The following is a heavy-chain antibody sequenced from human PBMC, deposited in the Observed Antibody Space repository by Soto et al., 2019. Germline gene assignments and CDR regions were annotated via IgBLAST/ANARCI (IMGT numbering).Heavy chain of an antibody. J-gene: IGHJ4*03. CDR1: GYIFTNYV. CDR2: INAGNGNT. Sequence: ASVTVSCKASGYIFTNYVMHWVRQAPGQRLEWMGWINAGNGNTKYSQKFQGRVTITRDTSASTAYMELSSLRSEDTSVYYCARDHLCPCSSCFVFDHWGQGT. V-gene: IGHV1-3*01. CDR3: ARDHLCPCSSCFVFDH. D-gene: IGHD6-13*01.